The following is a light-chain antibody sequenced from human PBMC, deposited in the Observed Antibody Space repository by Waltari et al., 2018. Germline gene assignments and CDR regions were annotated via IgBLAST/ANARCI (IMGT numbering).Light chain of an antibody. J-gene: IGKJ1*01. Sequence: ERVMTQSPATLSVSPGERATLSCRASKSVSNNLAWYQQKPGQAPRLLIYGASTRATDIPARFSGSGSGTEFTLTISSLQSEDFAVYYCQQYNNWLWTFGQGTKVEVK. CDR3: QQYNNWLWT. CDR1: KSVSNN. CDR2: GAS. V-gene: IGKV3-15*01.